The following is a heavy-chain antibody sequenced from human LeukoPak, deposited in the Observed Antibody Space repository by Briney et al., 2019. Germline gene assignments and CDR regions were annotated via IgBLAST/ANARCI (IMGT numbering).Heavy chain of an antibody. CDR2: IKGDGSEK. D-gene: IGHD5-24*01. J-gene: IGHJ5*02. Sequence: GGSLRLSCAASGFTFSSYWMSWVRRAPGKELEWVANIKGDGSEKWYADSVKGRFTISRDNAQNSVHLQMNSLRAEDTAVYHCARDEYRSRWLHPWGQGTLVTVTS. V-gene: IGHV3-7*01. CDR1: GFTFSSYW. CDR3: ARDEYRSRWLHP.